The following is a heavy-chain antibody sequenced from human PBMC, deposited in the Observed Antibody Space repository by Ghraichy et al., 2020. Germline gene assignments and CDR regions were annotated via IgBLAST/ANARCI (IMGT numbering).Heavy chain of an antibody. CDR1: GDSVNGGDHF. V-gene: IGHV4-30-4*01. J-gene: IGHJ4*02. CDR3: ARARDDYPHYYFDY. D-gene: IGHD5-24*01. CDR2: TGSA. Sequence: SQTLSLTCSVSGDSVNGGDHFWTWIRQPQGKGLEWLGYTGSAYSNPSPKGRLTISVDTSNNQFSLNLRSVTAAETAVYFCARARDDYPHYYFDYWGQGVLVTVSS.